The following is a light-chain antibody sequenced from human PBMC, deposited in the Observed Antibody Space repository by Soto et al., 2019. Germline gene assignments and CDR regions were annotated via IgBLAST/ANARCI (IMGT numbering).Light chain of an antibody. CDR2: NNN. CDR1: SSNIGSNT. CDR3: AAWDDSRNGYV. J-gene: IGLJ1*01. V-gene: IGLV1-44*01. Sequence: QSVLTQPPSASGTPGQRVTISCSGSSSNIGSNTVNWYQQLPGTAPNLLIHNNNQRPSGVPDRFSGSQSGTSASLAISGLQSEDEADYYCAAWDDSRNGYVFGTGTKLTVL.